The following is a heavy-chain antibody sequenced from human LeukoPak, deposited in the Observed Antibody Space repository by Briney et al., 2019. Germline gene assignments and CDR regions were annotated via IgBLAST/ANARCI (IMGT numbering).Heavy chain of an antibody. CDR3: ARDGFGDTMVRGVISDAFDI. D-gene: IGHD3-10*01. CDR1: GGSISSGSYY. V-gene: IGHV4-61*02. CDR2: IYTSGST. J-gene: IGHJ3*02. Sequence: PSQTLSLTCTVSGGSISSGSYYWSWIRHPAGKGLEWIGRIYTSGSTNYNPSLKSRVTISVDTSKNQFSLKLSSVTAADTAVYYCARDGFGDTMVRGVISDAFDIWGQGTMVTVSS.